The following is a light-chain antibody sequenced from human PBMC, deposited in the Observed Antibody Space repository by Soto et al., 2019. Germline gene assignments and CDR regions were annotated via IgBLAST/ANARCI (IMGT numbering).Light chain of an antibody. CDR3: QQSYSTPWT. Sequence: DLQMTQSPSSLSASVGDRVTISCRASQSIGNYLNWFQQKPGKAPKLLIYAASSLQSGVPSRLSGSVSGTDFTLTISSLQPEDFATYYCQQSYSTPWTFGQGTKVEIK. CDR2: AAS. V-gene: IGKV1-39*01. CDR1: QSIGNY. J-gene: IGKJ1*01.